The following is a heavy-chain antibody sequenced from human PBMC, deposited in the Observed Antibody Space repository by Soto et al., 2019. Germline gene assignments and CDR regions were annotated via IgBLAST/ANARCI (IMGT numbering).Heavy chain of an antibody. CDR3: AKKALGLRGAPYGMAV. V-gene: IGHV3-23*01. Sequence: GGSLRLSCAASGFTFSSYAMSWVRQAPGKGLEWVSAISGSGGSTYYADSVKGRFTISRDNSKNTLYLQMNSLRAEDTAVYYCAKKALGLRGAPYGMAVWGQGTTVTVSS. J-gene: IGHJ6*02. D-gene: IGHD1-26*01. CDR2: ISGSGGST. CDR1: GFTFSSYA.